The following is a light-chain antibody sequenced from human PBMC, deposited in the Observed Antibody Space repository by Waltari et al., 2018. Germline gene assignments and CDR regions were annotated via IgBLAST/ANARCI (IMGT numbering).Light chain of an antibody. CDR2: GAV. J-gene: IGKJ3*01. Sequence: EIVLTRSPGTLSLSLGESATLSCRASQSVSSIYLAWYQQKPGQAPRLLIYGAVCRATGIEDMFSGSVSGIDITRTSRGMEPQDFAVYYFQQFGGSPPHITFGPGTKVDSK. CDR1: QSVSSIY. CDR3: QQFGGSPPHIT. V-gene: IGKV3-20*01.